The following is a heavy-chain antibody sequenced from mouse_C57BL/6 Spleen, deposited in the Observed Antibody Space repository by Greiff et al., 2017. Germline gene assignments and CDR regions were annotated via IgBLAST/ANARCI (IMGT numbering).Heavy chain of an antibody. CDR2: INPNNGGT. D-gene: IGHD1-1*01. J-gene: IGHJ2*01. V-gene: IGHV1-26*01. Sequence: VQLQQSGPELVKPGASVKISCKASGYTFTDYYMNWVKQSHGKSLEWIGDINPNNGGTSYNQKFKGKATLTVDKSSSTAYMELRSLTSEDSAVYYWAITTAPYYFDDWGQGTTLTVSS. CDR1: GYTFTDYY. CDR3: AITTAPYYFDD.